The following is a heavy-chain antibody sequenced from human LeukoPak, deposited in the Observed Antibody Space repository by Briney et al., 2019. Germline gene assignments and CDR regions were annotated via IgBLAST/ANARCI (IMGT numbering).Heavy chain of an antibody. J-gene: IGHJ4*02. V-gene: IGHV1-18*04. D-gene: IGHD1-26*01. CDR1: GYTFTGYY. Sequence: ASVKVSCKASGYTFTGYYMHWVRQAPGQGLEWMGWISAYNRNTNYAQKFQGRVTMTTDTFTSTAYMELRSLRSDDTAVYYCARGKWVAATYDYWGQGTLVTVSS. CDR3: ARGKWVAATYDY. CDR2: ISAYNRNT.